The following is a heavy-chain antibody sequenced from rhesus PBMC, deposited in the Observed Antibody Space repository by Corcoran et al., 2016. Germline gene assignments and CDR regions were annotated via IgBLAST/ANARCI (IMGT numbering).Heavy chain of an antibody. V-gene: IGHV4-165*01. CDR2: ISGSSGST. CDR3: ARENFSSGWYPYYFDY. D-gene: IGHD6-31*01. J-gene: IGHJ4*01. Sequence: QVQLQESGPGLVKPSATLSLTCAVSGGSFSGSYWGWIRQPPGPGLEWIGYISGSSGSTDYNPSLKSRVTSSTDTSKNQFSLKLSSVTAADTAVYYCARENFSSGWYPYYFDYWGQGVLVTVSS. CDR1: GGSFSGSY.